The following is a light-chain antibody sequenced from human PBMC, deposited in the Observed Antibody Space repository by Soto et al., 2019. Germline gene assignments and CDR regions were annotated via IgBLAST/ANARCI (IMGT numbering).Light chain of an antibody. CDR2: SVS. J-gene: IGKJ3*01. CDR3: QQYNSYLS. CDR1: QRVYNW. V-gene: IGKV1-5*01. Sequence: IEMTQYPSTVSASVGARVTITCRASQRVYNWLAWYQQKPGKAPKLLISSVSTLESGVPSRFSGSGSGTEFTLAISSLQPEDLSTYYCQQYNSYLSFGPGTKVEI.